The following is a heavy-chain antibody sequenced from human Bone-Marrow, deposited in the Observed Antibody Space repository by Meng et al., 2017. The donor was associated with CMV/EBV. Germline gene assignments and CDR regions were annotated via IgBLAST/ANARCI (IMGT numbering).Heavy chain of an antibody. Sequence: NSAAWNWIRQSPSRCLEWLGRTYYRSKWYNDYAVSVKNRITINPDTSKNQFSLQLNSVTPEDTAVYYCARDYCSSTSCVLSYGMDVWGQGTTVTVSS. CDR2: TYYRSKWYN. CDR1: NSAA. V-gene: IGHV6-1*01. D-gene: IGHD2-2*01. CDR3: ARDYCSSTSCVLSYGMDV. J-gene: IGHJ6*02.